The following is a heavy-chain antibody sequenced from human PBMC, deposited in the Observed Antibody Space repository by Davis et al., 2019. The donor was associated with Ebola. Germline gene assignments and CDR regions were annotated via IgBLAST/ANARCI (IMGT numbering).Heavy chain of an antibody. V-gene: IGHV4-59*01. CDR1: GGSINNYF. J-gene: IGHJ4*02. CDR2: IHYLGNT. D-gene: IGHD5-18*01. Sequence: SETLSLTCTVSGGSINNYFWSWIRQPPGKGLEWIGNIHYLGNTNYNPSLKSRVTISVDTSKNQFSLKLSSVTAADTAVYYCARAFGGYTYALDYWGQGTLVTVSS. CDR3: ARAFGGYTYALDY.